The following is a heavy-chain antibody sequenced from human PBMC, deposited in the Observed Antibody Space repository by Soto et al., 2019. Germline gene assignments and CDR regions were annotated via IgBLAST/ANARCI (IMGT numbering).Heavy chain of an antibody. CDR2: ISAYNGNT. D-gene: IGHD6-13*01. V-gene: IGHV1-18*01. J-gene: IGHJ4*02. Sequence: QVQLVQSGAEVKKPGASVKVSCKASGYTFTSYGISWVRQAPGQGLEWMGWISAYNGNTKYAQKFQGRVTMTTDTSTSPAYMEVRSLRSDDTAVYYCARDAAAGLNDYWGQGTLVTVSS. CDR1: GYTFTSYG. CDR3: ARDAAAGLNDY.